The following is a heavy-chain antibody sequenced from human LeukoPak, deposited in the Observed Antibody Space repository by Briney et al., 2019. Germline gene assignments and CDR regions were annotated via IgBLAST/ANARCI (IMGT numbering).Heavy chain of an antibody. V-gene: IGHV3-23*01. Sequence: GGSLRLSCAASGFTFSSYAMSWVRQAPGKGLEWVSAISGSGGSTYYADSVKGRFTISRDNSKNTLYLQMNSLRAEDTAVYYCAPRDFWSGYPPLDYWGQGTLVTVSS. D-gene: IGHD3-3*01. CDR1: GFTFSSYA. CDR3: APRDFWSGYPPLDY. J-gene: IGHJ4*02. CDR2: ISGSGGST.